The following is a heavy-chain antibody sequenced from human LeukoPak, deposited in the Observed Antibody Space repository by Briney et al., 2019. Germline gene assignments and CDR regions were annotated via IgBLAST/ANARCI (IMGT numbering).Heavy chain of an antibody. CDR3: ARSLWFGDSSLGY. Sequence: GGSLRLSCAASGFTFSDYYMSWIRQAPGTGLEWVSYISSSGSTIYYADSVKGRFTISRDNAKTSLYLQMNSLRAEDTAVYYCARSLWFGDSSLGYWGQGTLVTVSS. J-gene: IGHJ4*02. CDR1: GFTFSDYY. D-gene: IGHD3-10*01. CDR2: ISSSGSTI. V-gene: IGHV3-11*01.